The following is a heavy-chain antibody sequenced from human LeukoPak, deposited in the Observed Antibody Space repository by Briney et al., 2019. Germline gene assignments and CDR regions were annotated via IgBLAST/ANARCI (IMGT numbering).Heavy chain of an antibody. D-gene: IGHD6-13*01. CDR1: GGSISSYY. CDR2: IYYSGST. V-gene: IGHV4-59*01. J-gene: IGHJ4*02. CDR3: ARVVAAASDAFDY. Sequence: SETLSLTCTVSGGSISSYYWSWIRQPPGKGLEWIGYIYYSGSTNYNPSLKSRVTISVDTSKNQFSLKLSSVTAADTAVYYCARVVAAASDAFDYWGQGTRVTVSS.